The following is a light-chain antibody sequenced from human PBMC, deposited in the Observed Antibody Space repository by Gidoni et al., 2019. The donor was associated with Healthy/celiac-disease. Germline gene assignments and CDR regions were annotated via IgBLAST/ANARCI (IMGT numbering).Light chain of an antibody. V-gene: IGKV1-39*01. CDR3: QQSYSTPLA. CDR2: AAS. CDR1: QSISSY. J-gene: IGKJ5*01. Sequence: DIHMTQPPSSLSASVGDRVTITCRASQSISSYLNWYQQKPGKAHKLLIYAASSLQSGVPSRFSGSGSGTDFTLTISSLQPEDFATYYCQQSYSTPLAFXQXTRLEIK.